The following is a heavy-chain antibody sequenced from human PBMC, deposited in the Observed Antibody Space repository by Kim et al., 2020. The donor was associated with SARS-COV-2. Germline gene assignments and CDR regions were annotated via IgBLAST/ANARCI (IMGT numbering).Heavy chain of an antibody. V-gene: IGHV4-59*13. J-gene: IGHJ1*01. D-gene: IGHD1-26*01. CDR2: IYYSGST. CDR1: GASITSYY. CDR3: ASYSGSFYFQH. Sequence: SETLSLTCTVSGASITSYYWTWIRQPPGKGLELIGYIYYSGSTNYNPSLNSRVTLSVDTSKNQFSLKLSSVTAADTAAYYCASYSGSFYFQHWGLGTLIT.